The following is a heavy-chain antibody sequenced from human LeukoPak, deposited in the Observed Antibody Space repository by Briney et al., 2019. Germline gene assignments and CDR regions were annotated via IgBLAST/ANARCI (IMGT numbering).Heavy chain of an antibody. J-gene: IGHJ5*02. Sequence: PGGSLRLSCSASGFTFTTFWMNWVRQVPGKGLVWVSLINPDGSTTTYADSVKGRFTISRDNAKNTVYLQMNSLGGEDTAIYYRARDLRGSPDRWGQGTLVTVSS. D-gene: IGHD3-16*01. CDR3: ARDLRGSPDR. CDR2: INPDGSTT. CDR1: GFTFTTFW. V-gene: IGHV3-74*01.